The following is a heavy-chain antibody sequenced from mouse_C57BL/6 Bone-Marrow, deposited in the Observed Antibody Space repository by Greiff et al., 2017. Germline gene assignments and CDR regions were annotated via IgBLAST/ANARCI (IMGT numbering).Heavy chain of an antibody. D-gene: IGHD2-12*01. CDR2: IYPGGGYT. V-gene: IGHV1-63*01. Sequence: VQLQQPGAELVRPGTSVKMSCKASGYTFTNYWIGWAKQRPGHGLEWIGNIYPGGGYTNYNEKFKGKATLTAAKSSSTAYMQFSSLTSEDSAIYYCARLYPNYFDYWGQGTTLTVSS. J-gene: IGHJ2*01. CDR1: GYTFTNYW. CDR3: ARLYPNYFDY.